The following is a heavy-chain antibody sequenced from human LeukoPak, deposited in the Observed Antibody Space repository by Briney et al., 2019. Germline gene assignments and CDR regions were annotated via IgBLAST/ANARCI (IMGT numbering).Heavy chain of an antibody. Sequence: GGSLRLSCAASGFTFSSYAMSWVRQAPGKGLEWVSGISWNSGSIGYADSVKGRFTISRDNAKNSLYLQMNSLRAEDTALYYCAKDADPYYYGSGSLGYWGQGTLVTVSS. CDR2: ISWNSGSI. CDR3: AKDADPYYYGSGSLGY. D-gene: IGHD3-10*01. J-gene: IGHJ4*02. CDR1: GFTFSSYA. V-gene: IGHV3-9*01.